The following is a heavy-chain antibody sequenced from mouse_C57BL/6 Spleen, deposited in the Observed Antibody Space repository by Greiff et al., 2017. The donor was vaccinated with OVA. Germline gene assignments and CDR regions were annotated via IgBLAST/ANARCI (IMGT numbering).Heavy chain of an antibody. Sequence: QVQLQQSGAELVRPGASVKLSCKASGYTFTDYYINWVKQRPGQGLEWIARIYPGSGNTYYNEKFKGKATLTAEKSSSTAYMQLSSLTSEDSAVYFCARELYSTRYYAMDYWGQGTSVPVSS. D-gene: IGHD2-5*01. CDR1: GYTFTDYY. V-gene: IGHV1-76*01. CDR2: IYPGSGNT. J-gene: IGHJ4*01. CDR3: ARELYSTRYYAMDY.